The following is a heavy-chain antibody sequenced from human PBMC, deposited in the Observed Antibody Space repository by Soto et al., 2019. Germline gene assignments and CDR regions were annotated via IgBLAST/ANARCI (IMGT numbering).Heavy chain of an antibody. CDR2: INPNSGGT. CDR3: ARDGSYGSGSFGYYGMDV. D-gene: IGHD3-10*01. Sequence: ASVKVSCKASGYTFTGYYMHWVRQAPGQGLEWMGWINPNSGGTNYAQKFQGWVTMTRDTSISTAYMELSRLRSDDTAVYYCARDGSYGSGSFGYYGMDVWGQGTTVTVSS. J-gene: IGHJ6*02. V-gene: IGHV1-2*04. CDR1: GYTFTGYY.